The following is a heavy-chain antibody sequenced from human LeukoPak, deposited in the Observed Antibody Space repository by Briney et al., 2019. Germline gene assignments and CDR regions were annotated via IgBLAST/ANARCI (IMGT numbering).Heavy chain of an antibody. CDR1: GYTFSDYY. CDR3: ARVYGDHYGSGVIDY. V-gene: IGHV1-2*02. J-gene: IGHJ4*02. CDR2: INPNSGGT. Sequence: ASVKVSCKTSGYTFSDYYIHWVRQAPGQGLEWMGWINPNSGGTNYAQVFQDRVTMTRDTSINTAYMELSRLTSDDTAVYYCARVYGDHYGSGVIDYWGQGTLATVSS. D-gene: IGHD3-10*01.